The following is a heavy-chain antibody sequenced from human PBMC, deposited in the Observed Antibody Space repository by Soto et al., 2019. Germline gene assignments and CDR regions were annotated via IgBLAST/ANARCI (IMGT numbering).Heavy chain of an antibody. Sequence: ASVKVSCKASGGTFSSYAISWVRQAPGQGLEWMGGIIPIFGTANYAQKFQGRVTITADESTSTAYMELSSLRSEDTAVYYCARVRDGYNNHFYFDYWGQGTLVTVSS. D-gene: IGHD4-4*01. V-gene: IGHV1-69*13. CDR1: GGTFSSYA. CDR2: IIPIFGTA. J-gene: IGHJ4*02. CDR3: ARVRDGYNNHFYFDY.